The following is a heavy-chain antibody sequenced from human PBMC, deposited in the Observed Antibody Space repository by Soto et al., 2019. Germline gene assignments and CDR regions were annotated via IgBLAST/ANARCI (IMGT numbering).Heavy chain of an antibody. CDR3: ARAISYDYVWGSYRLPEYYFDY. CDR2: IIPIFGTA. V-gene: IGHV1-69*13. D-gene: IGHD3-16*02. CDR1: GGTFSSYA. J-gene: IGHJ4*01. Sequence: SVKVSCKASGGTFSSYAISWVRQAPGQGLEWMGGIIPIFGTANYAQKFQGRVTITADESTSTAYMELSSLRSEDTAVYYCARAISYDYVWGSYRLPEYYFDYWG.